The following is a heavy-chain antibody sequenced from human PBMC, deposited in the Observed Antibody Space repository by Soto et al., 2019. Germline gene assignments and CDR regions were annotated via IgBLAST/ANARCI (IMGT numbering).Heavy chain of an antibody. CDR2: ISSSGGAI. V-gene: IGHV3-48*02. D-gene: IGHD6-13*01. J-gene: IGHJ6*02. Sequence: EVQLVESGGDLVQPGGSLRLSCAASGFIFSDYTMTWVRQAPGGGLEFVSHISSSGGAIFYAESVKGRFTVSRDNAKNSLYLQMTSLRDDDTAVYFCARDHGGSTWFVGVYYFFGLDVWGQGTAVTVSS. CDR1: GFIFSDYT. CDR3: ARDHGGSTWFVGVYYFFGLDV.